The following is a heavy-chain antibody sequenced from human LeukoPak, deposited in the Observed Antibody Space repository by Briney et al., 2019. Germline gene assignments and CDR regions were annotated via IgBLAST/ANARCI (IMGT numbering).Heavy chain of an antibody. CDR3: AKDSTVVNHYYFYY. V-gene: IGHV3-9*01. CDR1: GFTFDDYA. J-gene: IGHJ4*02. D-gene: IGHD2-21*01. CDR2: ISWNSGSI. Sequence: GGSLRLSCADSGFTFDDYAMHWVRQAPGKGLEWVSGISWNSGSIGYADSVKGRFTISRDNAKNSLYLQMNSLRAEDTALYYCAKDSTVVNHYYFYYWGQGTLGTVSS.